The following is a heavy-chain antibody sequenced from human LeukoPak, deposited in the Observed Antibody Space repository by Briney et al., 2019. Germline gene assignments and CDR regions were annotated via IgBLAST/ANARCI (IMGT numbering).Heavy chain of an antibody. J-gene: IGHJ4*02. V-gene: IGHV4-34*01. CDR3: ARRRVMITFGGVIVRSYFDY. Sequence: PGGSLRLSCAASGFTFSSYWMSWIRQPPGKGLEWIGEINHSGSTNYNPSLKSRVTISVDTSKNQFSLKLSSVTAADTAVYYCARRRVMITFGGVIVRSYFDYWGQGTLVTVSS. D-gene: IGHD3-16*02. CDR1: GFTFSSYW. CDR2: INHSGST.